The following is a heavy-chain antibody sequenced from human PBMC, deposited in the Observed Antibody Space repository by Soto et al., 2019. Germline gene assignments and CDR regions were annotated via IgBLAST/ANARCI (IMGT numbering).Heavy chain of an antibody. Sequence: GALRLSCAASGFTFRSFGMDWVRQASGKGLEWVALLSYDGSKEYYADSVKGRFSVSRDNSKNTLYLQMNSLRVEDTAVYFCAKRLLRGTTLSVLDYWGRGTLVTVSS. CDR1: GFTFRSFG. J-gene: IGHJ4*02. V-gene: IGHV3-30*18. CDR2: LSYDGSKE. CDR3: AKRLLRGTTLSVLDY. D-gene: IGHD4-17*01.